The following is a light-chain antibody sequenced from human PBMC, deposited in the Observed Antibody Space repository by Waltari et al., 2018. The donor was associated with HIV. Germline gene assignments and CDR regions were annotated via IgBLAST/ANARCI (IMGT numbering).Light chain of an antibody. J-gene: IGLJ3*02. Sequence: QSALTQPPSASVYLGQSVTISCTGSSSDIGASDPVSWFQQRPRSAPKLLLSGVTRRPSTVSDLLAGSRAGSTAVLTVARLQPDDEAIYLCSSYWDSLRVLFGGWTNVTVL. CDR1: SSDIGASDP. CDR3: SSYWDSLRVL. CDR2: GVT. V-gene: IGLV2-8*01.